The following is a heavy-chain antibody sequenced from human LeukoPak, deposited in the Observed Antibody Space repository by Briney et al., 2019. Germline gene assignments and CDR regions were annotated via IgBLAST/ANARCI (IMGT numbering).Heavy chain of an antibody. CDR3: ARESSSWYVDYFDY. J-gene: IGHJ4*02. CDR1: GFTFSSYS. V-gene: IGHV3-21*01. D-gene: IGHD6-13*01. Sequence: GGSLRPSCAASGFTFSSYSMNWVRQAPGKGLEWVSSISSSSSYIYYADSVKGRFTISRDNAKNSLYLQMNSLRAEDTAVYYCARESSSWYVDYFDYWGQGALVTVSS. CDR2: ISSSSSYI.